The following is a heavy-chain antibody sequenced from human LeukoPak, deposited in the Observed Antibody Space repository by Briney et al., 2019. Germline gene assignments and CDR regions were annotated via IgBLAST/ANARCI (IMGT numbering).Heavy chain of an antibody. V-gene: IGHV3-7*01. Sequence: LRLSCAGCGLKFSNYWMTWDRQDQGKGLEWVANIKQDGSEKHYVDSVKGRFTTSRDNAKNSLYLQMNSLRDEDTAVYYCARSNWNFDYWGQGTLVTVSS. J-gene: IGHJ4*02. CDR2: IKQDGSEK. CDR3: ARSNWNFDY. CDR1: GLKFSNYW. D-gene: IGHD1-20*01.